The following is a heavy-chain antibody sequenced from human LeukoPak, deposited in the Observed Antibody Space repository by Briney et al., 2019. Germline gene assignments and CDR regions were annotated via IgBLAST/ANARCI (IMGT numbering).Heavy chain of an antibody. V-gene: IGHV3-21*01. D-gene: IGHD3-22*01. CDR2: ISSSSSYI. Sequence: GGSLRLSCAASGFTFSSYSMNWVRQAPGKGLEWVSSISSSSSYIYYADSVKGRFTISRDNAKNSLYLQMNSLRAEDTAVYYCAKFPIVVHAFDIWGQGTMVTVSS. CDR1: GFTFSSYS. CDR3: AKFPIVVHAFDI. J-gene: IGHJ3*02.